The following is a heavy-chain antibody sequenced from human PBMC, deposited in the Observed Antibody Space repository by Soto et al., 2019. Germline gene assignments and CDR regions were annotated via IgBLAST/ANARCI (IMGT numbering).Heavy chain of an antibody. CDR1: GFTFSSYV. J-gene: IGHJ2*01. D-gene: IGHD3-3*01. V-gene: IGHV3-33*01. CDR3: ARDSGSIFGVSSGYFDL. CDR2: IGSDGGIK. Sequence: QVQLVESGGGVVQPGRSLRVSCTASGFTFSSYVIHWVRQAPGKGLAWVAVIGSDGGIKYYADSVKGRFTISRDNSKDTLYLQMDTLRDEATAMYYCARDSGSIFGVSSGYFDLWGRGTLVTVSS.